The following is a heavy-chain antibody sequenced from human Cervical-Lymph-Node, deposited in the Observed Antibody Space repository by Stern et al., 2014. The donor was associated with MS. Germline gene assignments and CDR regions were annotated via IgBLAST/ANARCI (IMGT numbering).Heavy chain of an antibody. CDR1: GGSLSSATYS. Sequence: QLQLQESGSGLVKPSQTLSLTCTVSGGSLSSATYSWSWIRQPPGKGLEWIGYIYHSGNTHYNPSLKRRVTMSAAASNHRITLKLTSVTAADTAVYYCARAPPDYGENADHHTPAFYWYFDLWGRGTLVTVSS. D-gene: IGHD4-17*01. CDR3: ARAPPDYGENADHHTPAFYWYFDL. CDR2: IYHSGNT. V-gene: IGHV4-30-2*01. J-gene: IGHJ2*01.